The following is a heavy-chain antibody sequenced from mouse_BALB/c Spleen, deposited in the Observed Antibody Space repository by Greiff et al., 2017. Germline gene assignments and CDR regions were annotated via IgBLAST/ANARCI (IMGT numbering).Heavy chain of an antibody. CDR1: GYTFTDYE. Sequence: QVQLQQSGAELVRPGASVTLSCKASGYTFTDYEMHWVKQTPVHGLEWIGAIDPETGGTAYNQKFKGKATLTADKSASTAYMELRSLTSEDSAVYYCTSNYRAYWGQGTLVTVSA. V-gene: IGHV1-15*01. CDR3: TSNYRAY. J-gene: IGHJ3*01. CDR2: IDPETGGT. D-gene: IGHD2-14*01.